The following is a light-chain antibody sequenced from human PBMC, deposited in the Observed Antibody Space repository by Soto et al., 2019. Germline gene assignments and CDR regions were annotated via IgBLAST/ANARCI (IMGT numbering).Light chain of an antibody. V-gene: IGKV1-5*01. CDR3: QQYNSYS. J-gene: IGKJ1*01. CDR2: HAS. Sequence: DIQMTQSPSTLSGSVGDRVTITCRACQTISSWLAWYQQKPGKAPKLLIYHASTLESGVPSRFSGSGSGTEFTLTISSLQPDDFVTYYCQQYNSYSFGQGTKVDIK. CDR1: QTISSW.